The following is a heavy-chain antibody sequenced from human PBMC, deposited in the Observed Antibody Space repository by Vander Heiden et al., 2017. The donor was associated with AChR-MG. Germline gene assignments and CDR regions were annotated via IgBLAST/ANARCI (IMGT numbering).Heavy chain of an antibody. V-gene: IGHV3-33*01. D-gene: IGHD3-3*01. Sequence: QVQLVESGGGVVQPGRSLRLSCAASGFTFSSYGMPWVRQAPGKGLEWVAVKGYDGGNKYYADSVKGRFTISRDNSKNTLYLQMNSLRAEDTAVYYCARGGWYYDFWSGYYPSSYFDYWGQGTLVTVSS. CDR3: ARGGWYYDFWSGYYPSSYFDY. CDR1: GFTFSSYG. J-gene: IGHJ4*02. CDR2: KGYDGGNK.